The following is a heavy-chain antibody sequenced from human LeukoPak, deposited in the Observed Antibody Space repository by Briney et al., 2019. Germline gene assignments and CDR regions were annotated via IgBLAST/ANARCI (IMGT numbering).Heavy chain of an antibody. D-gene: IGHD6-19*01. CDR2: TNSDGSST. CDR3: FRGSCLYYFDY. Sequence: PGGSLRLSCAASGFTFSSYWMHWVRQAPGKGLVWVSRTNSDGSSTTYADSVKGRFTISRDNAKNTLYLQMNSLRAEDTAEYYCFRGSCLYYFDYWGQGTLVTVSS. CDR1: GFTFSSYW. V-gene: IGHV3-74*01. J-gene: IGHJ4*02.